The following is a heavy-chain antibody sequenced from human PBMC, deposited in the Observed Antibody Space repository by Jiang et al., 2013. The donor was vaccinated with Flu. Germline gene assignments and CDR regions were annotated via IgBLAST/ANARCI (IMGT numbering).Heavy chain of an antibody. D-gene: IGHD1-26*01. J-gene: IGHJ5*01. CDR3: ATSQGVGANTVRPGWFDS. CDR2: IYYSGST. Sequence: GSGLVKPSQTLSLTCTVSGGSISSGGYYWSWIRQHPGKGLEWIGYIYYSGSTYYNPSLKSRVTISVDTSKNQLSLRLTSVTAADTAVYYCATSQGVGANTVRPGWFDSWGQGTLVTVSS. V-gene: IGHV4-31*03. CDR1: GGSISSGGYY.